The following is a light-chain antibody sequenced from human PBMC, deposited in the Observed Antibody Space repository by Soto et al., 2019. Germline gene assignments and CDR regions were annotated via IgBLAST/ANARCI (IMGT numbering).Light chain of an antibody. CDR2: EDN. J-gene: IGLJ3*02. Sequence: NFMLTQPHSVSESPGKTVIISCTRSSGSIASNYVQWYQQRPGSAPTIVIYEDNQRPSGVPDRFSGSVDSSSNSASLTISRLKTEDEADYYCHSYESNNVVFGGGPKLTVL. CDR1: SGSIASNY. V-gene: IGLV6-57*03. CDR3: HSYESNNVV.